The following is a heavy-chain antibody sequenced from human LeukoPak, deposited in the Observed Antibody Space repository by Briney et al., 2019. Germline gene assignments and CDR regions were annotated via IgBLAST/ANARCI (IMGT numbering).Heavy chain of an antibody. D-gene: IGHD4-17*01. Sequence: PGGSLRLSCAASGFTFSSYAMSWVRQAPGKGLEWVSSISSSSSYIYYADSVKGRFTISRDNAKNSLYLQMNSLRAEDTAVYYCARGTVYATTVTTSDYWGQGTLVTVSS. CDR2: ISSSSSYI. CDR1: GFTFSSYA. J-gene: IGHJ4*02. CDR3: ARGTVYATTVTTSDY. V-gene: IGHV3-21*01.